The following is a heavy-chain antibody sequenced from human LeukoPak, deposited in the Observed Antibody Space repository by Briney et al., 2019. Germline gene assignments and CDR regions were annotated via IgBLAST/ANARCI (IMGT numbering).Heavy chain of an antibody. V-gene: IGHV3-23*01. CDR2: INGRGGST. D-gene: IGHD3-9*01. Sequence: SGGSLRLSCAASGFTFSNYAMNWVRQAPGKGLEWVSAINGRGGSTFYADSVKGRFTISRDNSKNTLYLQMNTLRAEDTAVYYCAKTDPADWYYFDNWGQGTLVTVSS. J-gene: IGHJ4*02. CDR3: AKTDPADWYYFDN. CDR1: GFTFSNYA.